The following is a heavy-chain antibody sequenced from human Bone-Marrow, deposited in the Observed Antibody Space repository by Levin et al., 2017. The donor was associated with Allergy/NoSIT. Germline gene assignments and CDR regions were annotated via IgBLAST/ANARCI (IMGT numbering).Heavy chain of an antibody. V-gene: IGHV3-30*18. CDR3: AKDGGYGDYELWFDP. D-gene: IGHD4-17*01. Sequence: GGSLRLSCAASGFTFSSYGMHWVRQAPGKGLEWVAVISYDGSNKYYADSVKGRFTISRDNSKNTLYLQMNSLRAEDTAVYYCAKDGGYGDYELWFDPWGQGTLVTVSS. J-gene: IGHJ5*02. CDR1: GFTFSSYG. CDR2: ISYDGSNK.